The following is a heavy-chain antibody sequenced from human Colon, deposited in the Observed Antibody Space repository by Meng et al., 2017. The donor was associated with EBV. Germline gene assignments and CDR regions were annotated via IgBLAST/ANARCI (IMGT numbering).Heavy chain of an antibody. Sequence: QGQRQPGGPGLGGPSGTLSLTCAVVGVSISTSDWWSWVRQPQGKGLEWIGEIYRGGGTNYNPSFKSRVTISVDTSNNHFSLKLSYVTAADTAVYYCARVRVIPAAVGFDYWGQGTLVTVSS. CDR3: ARVRVIPAAVGFDY. J-gene: IGHJ4*02. CDR1: GVSISTSDW. V-gene: IGHV4-4*02. CDR2: IYRGGGT. D-gene: IGHD2-2*01.